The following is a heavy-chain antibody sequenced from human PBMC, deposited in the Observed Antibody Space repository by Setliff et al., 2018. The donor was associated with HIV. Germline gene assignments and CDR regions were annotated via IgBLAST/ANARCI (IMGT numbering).Heavy chain of an antibody. CDR3: ARVADGYNSYFDY. D-gene: IGHD5-18*01. Sequence: LRLSCTAPGFIFSSYWMSWVRQAPGKGLEWVANIKQGGSEKYYVDSVKGRFTMSRDNAKNSLFLQMHSLRAEDTAVYYCARVADGYNSYFDYWGQGTVVTVSS. J-gene: IGHJ4*02. CDR1: GFIFSSYW. CDR2: IKQGGSEK. V-gene: IGHV3-7*01.